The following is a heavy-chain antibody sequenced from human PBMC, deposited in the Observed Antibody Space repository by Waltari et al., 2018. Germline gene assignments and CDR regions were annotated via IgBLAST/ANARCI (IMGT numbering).Heavy chain of an antibody. Sequence: EVQLVGSGGGLVKPGGSLRLSCAASGFTFSSYTMTWVRQAPGKGLEWVSAISGGSSFKDYADSVKGRFTIARDNVNNSRYLQMSSLRVEDTAVYYCAREWGVMIGTAGFYFDYWAQGALVTVFS. V-gene: IGHV3-21*01. CDR2: ISGGSSFK. CDR1: GFTFSSYT. J-gene: IGHJ4*02. CDR3: AREWGVMIGTAGFYFDY. D-gene: IGHD2-21*02.